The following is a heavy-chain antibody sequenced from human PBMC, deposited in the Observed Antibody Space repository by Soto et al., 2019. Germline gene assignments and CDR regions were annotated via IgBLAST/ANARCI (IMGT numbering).Heavy chain of an antibody. CDR3: ARSRGSSAPYNWFDP. CDR2: ISSSGSYI. D-gene: IGHD6-6*01. Sequence: GGCLRLCCETAGFTFSGYSMNWVRQAPGKGLEWVSSISSSGSYIYYADSVKGRFTISRDNAKNSLYLQMNSLRAEDTAVYYCARSRGSSAPYNWFDPWGQGTPVPVSS. J-gene: IGHJ5*02. V-gene: IGHV3-21*01. CDR1: GFTFSGYS.